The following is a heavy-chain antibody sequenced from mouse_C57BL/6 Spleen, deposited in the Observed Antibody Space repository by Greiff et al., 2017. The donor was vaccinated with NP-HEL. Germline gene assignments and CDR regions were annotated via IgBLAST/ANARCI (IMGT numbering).Heavy chain of an antibody. J-gene: IGHJ3*01. CDR3: ARVVGYDGYYGFAY. Sequence: QVHVKQSGAELARPGASVKLSCKASGYTFTSYGISWVKQRTGQGLEWIGEIYPRSGNTYYNEKFKGKATLTADKSSSTAYMELRSLTSEDSAVYFCARVVGYDGYYGFAYWGQGTLVTVSA. V-gene: IGHV1-81*01. D-gene: IGHD2-3*01. CDR1: GYTFTSYG. CDR2: IYPRSGNT.